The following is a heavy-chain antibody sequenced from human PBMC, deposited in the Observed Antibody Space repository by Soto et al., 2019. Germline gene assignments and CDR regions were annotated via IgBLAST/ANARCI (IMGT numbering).Heavy chain of an antibody. D-gene: IGHD3-22*01. J-gene: IGHJ4*02. CDR2: IRSKGYGGTT. Sequence: GSLRLSCTTTGFTFGDYAMSWFRQAPGKGLEWVGFIRSKGYGGTTQYAASVKGRFTISRDDSESIAYLQMDSLKTEDTALYYCARVGSASLMVVVIADHWGQGTQVTVPQ. CDR3: ARVGSASLMVVVIADH. CDR1: GFTFGDYA. V-gene: IGHV3-49*03.